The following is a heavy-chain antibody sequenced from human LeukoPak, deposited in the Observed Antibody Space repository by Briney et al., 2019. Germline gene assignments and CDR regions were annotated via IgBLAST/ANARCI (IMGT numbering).Heavy chain of an antibody. CDR3: ARVPPRLLEPFDY. CDR2: INHSGST. V-gene: IGHV4-34*01. CDR1: GGSFSGYY. J-gene: IGHJ4*02. D-gene: IGHD3-3*01. Sequence: PSETLSLTCAVYGGSFSGYYWSWIRQPPGKGLEWIGEINHSGSTNYNPSLRSRVTISVDTSKNQFSLKLSSVTAADTAVYYCARVPPRLLEPFDYGGQGTLVTVSS.